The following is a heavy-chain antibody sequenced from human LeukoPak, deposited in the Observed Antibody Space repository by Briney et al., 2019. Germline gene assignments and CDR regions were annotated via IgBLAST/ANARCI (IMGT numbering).Heavy chain of an antibody. Sequence: ETLSLTCTVSGGSISSYYWSWIRQPAGKGLEWIGRIYTSGSTNYNPSLKSRVTISVDTSKNQFSLMLSSVTAADTAVYYCAPRGQLGNMDVWGKGTTVTVSS. CDR2: IYTSGST. CDR3: APRGQLGNMDV. V-gene: IGHV4-4*07. D-gene: IGHD6-13*01. J-gene: IGHJ6*03. CDR1: GGSISSYY.